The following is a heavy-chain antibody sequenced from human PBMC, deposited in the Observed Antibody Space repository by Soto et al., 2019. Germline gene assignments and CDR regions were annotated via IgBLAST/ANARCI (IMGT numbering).Heavy chain of an antibody. D-gene: IGHD4-17*01. Sequence: QITLKESGPTLVKPTQTLTLTCTFSGFSLSTSGVGVGWIRQPPGKALEWLALIYWDDDKRYSPSLKSRLTITKDTTKNQVVLTMTNMDPVDTATYYCVHRPDYGDYFDFRFQHWGQGTLVTVSS. CDR3: VHRPDYGDYFDFRFQH. V-gene: IGHV2-5*02. CDR1: GFSLSTSGVG. CDR2: IYWDDDK. J-gene: IGHJ1*01.